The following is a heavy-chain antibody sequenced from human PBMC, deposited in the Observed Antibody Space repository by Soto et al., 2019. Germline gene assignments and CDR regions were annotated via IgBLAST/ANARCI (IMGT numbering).Heavy chain of an antibody. V-gene: IGHV3-48*02. J-gene: IGHJ6*02. D-gene: IGHD1-1*01. CDR2: ISSGSTTI. CDR1: GFSFSTST. Sequence: WGSLTLSCAASGFSFSTSTMNWVRQAPGKGLKLVSYISSGSTTIYYAVSVKGRFTIARDNGKNSLYLQMNSLRDEDTAVYYCARVRRNDASDYYGMDVWGQGTTVTVS. CDR3: ARVRRNDASDYYGMDV.